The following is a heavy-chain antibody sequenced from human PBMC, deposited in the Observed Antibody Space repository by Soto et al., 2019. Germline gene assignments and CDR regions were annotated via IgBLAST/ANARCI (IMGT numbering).Heavy chain of an antibody. CDR2: IFYSGDI. CDR1: GGSVSSGDYY. J-gene: IGHJ3*02. V-gene: IGHV4-61*08. CDR3: ARDRDHSSSSYERDAFNI. D-gene: IGHD6-6*01. Sequence: SETLSLTCTVSGGSVSSGDYYWSWIRQPPGKGLEWIGYIFYSGDINYNPSLRSRVTMSIDTSKNQVSLNLKSVTAADSAVYFCARDRDHSSSSYERDAFNIWGQGTMVTVSS.